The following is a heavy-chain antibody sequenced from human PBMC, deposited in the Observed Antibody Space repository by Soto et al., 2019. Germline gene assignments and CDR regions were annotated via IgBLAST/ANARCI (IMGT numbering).Heavy chain of an antibody. CDR2: ITAYNDT. CDR1: GYTFTSYG. CDR3: ARGAYCTGGTCYAGSVGY. D-gene: IGHD2-15*01. V-gene: IGHV1-18*01. J-gene: IGHJ4*02. Sequence: QVQLVQSGAEVKKPGASVKVSCKASGYTFTSYGITWVRQAPGQGLEWMGWITAYNDTNYAQRLQGRVTMTTDTSPXTXXRELKSPRSDDTAVYYCARGAYCTGGTCYAGSVGYWGQGTLVTVSS.